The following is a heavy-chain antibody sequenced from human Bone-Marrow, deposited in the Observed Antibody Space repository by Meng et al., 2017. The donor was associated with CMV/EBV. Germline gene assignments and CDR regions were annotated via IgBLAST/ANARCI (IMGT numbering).Heavy chain of an antibody. CDR3: ARMERGSKTIDY. D-gene: IGHD2-2*01. J-gene: IGHJ4*02. V-gene: IGHV4-61*01. CDR1: GDSVSTGSYY. Sequence: SETLSLTCTVSGDSVSTGSYYWNWIRQPPGKGLEWIGYIYYSGSTNYNPSLKSRVTISVDTSKNQFSLKLSSVTAADTAVYYCARMERGSKTIDYWGQGTLVTVSS. CDR2: IYYSGST.